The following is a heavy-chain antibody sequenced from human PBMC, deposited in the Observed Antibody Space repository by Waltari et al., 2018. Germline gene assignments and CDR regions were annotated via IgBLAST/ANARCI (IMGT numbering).Heavy chain of an antibody. CDR1: GYSISSGYY. J-gene: IGHJ4*02. D-gene: IGHD5-12*01. CDR3: ARGGGFIVAPPEFDY. CDR2: IYHSGST. V-gene: IGHV4-38-2*02. Sequence: QVQLQESGPGLVKPSATLSLTCTVSGYSISSGYYWGWIRQPPGKGLEWIGRIYHSGSTYYNPSLKSRVTISVDTSKNQFSLKLSSVTAADTAVYYCARGGGFIVAPPEFDYWGQGTLVTVSS.